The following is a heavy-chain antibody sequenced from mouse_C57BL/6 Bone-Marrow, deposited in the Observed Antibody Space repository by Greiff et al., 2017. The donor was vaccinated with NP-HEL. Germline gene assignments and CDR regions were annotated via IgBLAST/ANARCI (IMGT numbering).Heavy chain of an antibody. Sequence: EVQLQQSGAELVRPGASVKLSCTASGFNIKDDYMHWVKQRPEQGLEWIGWIDPENGDTEYASKFQGKATITADTSSNTAYLQLSSLTSEDTAVYYCTRYVNYLPWFAYWGQGTLVTVSA. CDR1: GFNIKDDY. CDR2: IDPENGDT. D-gene: IGHD2-1*01. V-gene: IGHV14-4*01. J-gene: IGHJ3*01. CDR3: TRYVNYLPWFAY.